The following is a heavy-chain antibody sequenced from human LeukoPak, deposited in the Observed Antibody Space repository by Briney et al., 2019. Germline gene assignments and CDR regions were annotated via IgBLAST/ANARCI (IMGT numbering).Heavy chain of an antibody. CDR2: IYTSGST. J-gene: IGHJ4*02. Sequence: SETLSLTCTVSGGSISSYYWSWIRQPAGKGLEGIGRIYTSGSTGYNPSLKSRVTMSVDTSKNQFSLKLSSVTAADTAVYYCARVDLRAAYFDYWGQGTLVTVSS. CDR3: ARVDLRAAYFDY. D-gene: IGHD2-15*01. V-gene: IGHV4-4*07. CDR1: GGSISSYY.